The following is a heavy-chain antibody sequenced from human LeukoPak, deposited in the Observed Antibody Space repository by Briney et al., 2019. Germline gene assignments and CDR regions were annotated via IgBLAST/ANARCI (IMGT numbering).Heavy chain of an antibody. J-gene: IGHJ5*02. V-gene: IGHV4-59*01. CDR3: ARGRYSAGDNWFDT. D-gene: IGHD3-9*01. CDR2: IHYTGST. CDR1: GGSITSSY. Sequence: PAETLSLTCTVSGGSITSSYWSWIRQSPGKGLEWIGYIHYTGSTNYNPSLKSRVTMLIDTSKNQFSLKLSSVTAADTAVYYCARGRYSAGDNWFDTWGQGTPVTVSS.